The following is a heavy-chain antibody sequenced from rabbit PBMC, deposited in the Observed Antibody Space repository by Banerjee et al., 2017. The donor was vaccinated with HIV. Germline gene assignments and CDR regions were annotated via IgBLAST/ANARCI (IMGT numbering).Heavy chain of an antibody. V-gene: IGHV1S45*01. Sequence: QEQLVESGGGLVKPGASLTLTCKASGFSFSSGYDMCWVRQAPGKGLEWIACIAAGSSGNTAYASRVNGRFTVSKTSSTTVDLKMTSLTAADTATYFCATTGYAGDGFPFKLWGPGTLVTVS. CDR1: GFSFSSGYD. D-gene: IGHD4-2*01. CDR3: ATTGYAGDGFPFKL. J-gene: IGHJ4*01. CDR2: IAAGSSGNT.